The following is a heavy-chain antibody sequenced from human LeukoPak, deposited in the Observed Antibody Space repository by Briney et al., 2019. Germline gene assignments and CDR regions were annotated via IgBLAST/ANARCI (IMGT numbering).Heavy chain of an antibody. CDR3: ATGGYDSSGLYFDY. CDR2: FDPEDGET. CDR1: GYTLTELS. Sequence: ASVKVSCKVSGYTLTELSMHWVRQAPGKGLEWMGGFDPEDGETIYAQKFQGRVTMTEDTSTDTAYMELSCLRSEDTAVYYCATGGYDSSGLYFDYWGQGTLVTVSS. V-gene: IGHV1-24*01. D-gene: IGHD3-22*01. J-gene: IGHJ4*02.